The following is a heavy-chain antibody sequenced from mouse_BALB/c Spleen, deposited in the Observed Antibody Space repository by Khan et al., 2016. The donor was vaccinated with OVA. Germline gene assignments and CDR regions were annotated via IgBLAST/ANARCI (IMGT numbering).Heavy chain of an antibody. Sequence: EVELVESGGGLVQPGGSRKLSCAASGFTFNSYGMHWIRQAPEKGLEWVAYISGDSNTIHYADTVKGRFTISRDNPKNTLFLQMTSLMSEDTAMYYCATSYFYGYYFHYWGPGTTRTVS. CDR2: ISGDSNTI. J-gene: IGHJ2*01. CDR1: GFTFNSYG. D-gene: IGHD1-1*01. V-gene: IGHV5-17*02. CDR3: ATSYFYGYYFHY.